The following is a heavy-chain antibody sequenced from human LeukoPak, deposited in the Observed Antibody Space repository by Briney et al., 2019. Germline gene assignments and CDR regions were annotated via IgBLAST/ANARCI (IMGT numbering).Heavy chain of an antibody. CDR1: GFTFRSYG. D-gene: IGHD3-22*01. Sequence: GGSLRLSCAASGFTFRSYGMTWVRQAPGKGLEWVSFISGTGLSTYYADPVKGRFTISRDNSKTTLYLQMNSLRAEDTAAYYCARLMGHMIEDVCDIWGQGTKVTVSS. V-gene: IGHV3-23*01. CDR2: ISGTGLST. CDR3: ARLMGHMIEDVCDI. J-gene: IGHJ3*02.